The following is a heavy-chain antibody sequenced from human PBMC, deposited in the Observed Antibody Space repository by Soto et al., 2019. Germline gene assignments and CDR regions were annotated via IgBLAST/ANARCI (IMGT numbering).Heavy chain of an antibody. CDR3: ARGVIEFGEFLYPYYYGLDV. D-gene: IGHD3-10*01. J-gene: IGHJ6*02. Sequence: SETLSLTCTVSGGSVNSGDYYWSWVRQTPGKGLEGIGDISIRGSTFYNPSLKSRVAISVDSSKNQFSLTLTSATAADTAVYFCARGVIEFGEFLYPYYYGLDVWGQGTTVTVSS. CDR1: GGSVNSGDYY. CDR2: ISIRGST. V-gene: IGHV4-30-4*01.